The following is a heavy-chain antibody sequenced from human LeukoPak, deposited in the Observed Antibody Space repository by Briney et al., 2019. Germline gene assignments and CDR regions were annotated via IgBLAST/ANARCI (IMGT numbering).Heavy chain of an antibody. J-gene: IGHJ2*01. CDR3: ARAPALFFYNSSGYYNGYFDL. CDR2: ISGSGGST. D-gene: IGHD3-22*01. V-gene: IGHV3-23*01. Sequence: GGSLRLSCAASGFTFSSYAMSWVRQAPGKGLEWVSAISGSGGSTYYADSVKGRFTISRDNSKNTLYLQMNSLRAEDTAVYYCARAPALFFYNSSGYYNGYFDLWGRGTLVTVSS. CDR1: GFTFSSYA.